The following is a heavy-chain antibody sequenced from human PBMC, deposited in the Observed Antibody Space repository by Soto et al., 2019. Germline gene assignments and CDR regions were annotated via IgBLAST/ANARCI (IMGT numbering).Heavy chain of an antibody. D-gene: IGHD3-10*01. J-gene: IGHJ4*02. V-gene: IGHV1-69*12. Sequence: QVQLVQSGAEVKKPGSSVKVSCKASGGTFSSYAISWVRQAPGQGLEWMGGIVPIFGTANYAQRFQGRVTITADESTSTXXMELSSLRSEDTAVYYCALGLRITMVRGPEYYFDYWGQGTLVTVSS. CDR1: GGTFSSYA. CDR2: IVPIFGTA. CDR3: ALGLRITMVRGPEYYFDY.